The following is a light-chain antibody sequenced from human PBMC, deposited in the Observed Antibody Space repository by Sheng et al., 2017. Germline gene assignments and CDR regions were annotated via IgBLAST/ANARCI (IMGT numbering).Light chain of an antibody. CDR2: KNN. Sequence: QSVVTQPPSASGTPGQRVTISCSGSNSNIGNNYVSWYQQLPGTAHKLLISKNNQRPSGVPDRFSGSKSGTSASLAISGLRSEDEADYYCATWDDSLSGQVFGGGTKLTVL. J-gene: IGLJ3*02. V-gene: IGLV1-47*01. CDR1: NSNIGNNY. CDR3: ATWDDSLSGQV.